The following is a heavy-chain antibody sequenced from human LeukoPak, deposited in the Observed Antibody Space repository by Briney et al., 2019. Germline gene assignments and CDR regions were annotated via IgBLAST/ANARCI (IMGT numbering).Heavy chain of an antibody. CDR3: AKDTVKVKMISRVPHYMDV. CDR1: GFTFTNYG. CDR2: IRYDGSNK. Sequence: GGSLRLSCAASGFTFTNYGMHWVRQAPGKGLEWVAFIRYDGSNKYYADSLKGRVTISRDNSKNTLSLQMNSLRAEDTAVYYCAKDTVKVKMISRVPHYMDVWGKGTTVTISS. J-gene: IGHJ6*03. V-gene: IGHV3-30*02. D-gene: IGHD3-16*01.